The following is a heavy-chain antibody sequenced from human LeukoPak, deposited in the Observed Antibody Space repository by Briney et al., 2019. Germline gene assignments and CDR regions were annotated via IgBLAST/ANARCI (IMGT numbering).Heavy chain of an antibody. CDR3: ARGRYDFWSGSKHLDY. V-gene: IGHV4-30-4*08. J-gene: IGHJ4*02. Sequence: SETLSLTCTVSGGSISSGDYYWSWIRQPPGKGLEWIGYIYYSGSTYHNPSLKSRVTISVDTSKNQFSLKLSSVTAADTAVYYCARGRYDFWSGSKHLDYWGQGTLVTVSS. CDR1: GGSISSGDYY. D-gene: IGHD3-3*01. CDR2: IYYSGST.